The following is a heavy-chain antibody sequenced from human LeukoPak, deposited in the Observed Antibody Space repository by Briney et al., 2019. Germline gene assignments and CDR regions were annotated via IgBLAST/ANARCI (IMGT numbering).Heavy chain of an antibody. V-gene: IGHV1-69*04. D-gene: IGHD3-22*01. J-gene: IGHJ3*02. Sequence: SVKVSCKASGGTFSSYAISWVRQAPGQGLEWMGRIIPILGIANCAQKFQGRVTITADKSTSTAYMELSSLRSEDTAVYYCARAQNYYDSSGSSDAFDIWGQGTMVTVSS. CDR2: IIPILGIA. CDR1: GGTFSSYA. CDR3: ARAQNYYDSSGSSDAFDI.